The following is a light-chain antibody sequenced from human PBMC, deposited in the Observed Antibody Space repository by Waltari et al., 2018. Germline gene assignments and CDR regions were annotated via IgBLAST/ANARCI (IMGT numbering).Light chain of an antibody. CDR1: KLGDDY. Sequence: SYDLTQPPSVSVSPGQTASITCSGDKLGDDYVCWYQQKPGQSPVLVIYQDTKRPSGIPERFSGSNSGNTATLTISGTQAMDEADYYCQAWDSSTVVFGGGTKLTVL. CDR3: QAWDSSTVV. J-gene: IGLJ2*01. CDR2: QDT. V-gene: IGLV3-1*01.